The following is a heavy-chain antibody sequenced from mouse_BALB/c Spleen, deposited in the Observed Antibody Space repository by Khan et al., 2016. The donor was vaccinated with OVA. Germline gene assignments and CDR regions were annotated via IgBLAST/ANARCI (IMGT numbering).Heavy chain of an antibody. J-gene: IGHJ2*01. CDR1: GYTFTSYW. CDR3: ARDTIYY. V-gene: IGHV1-7*01. Sequence: VQLQQSGAELAKPGASVKMSCKASGYTFTSYWMHWIKQRPGQGLEWIGYINPTSGYTDYNQKFKDKATLTAAKSSSTAYMQLNSMTSYASAVYDYARDTIYYWGQGTTLTVSS. CDR2: INPTSGYT.